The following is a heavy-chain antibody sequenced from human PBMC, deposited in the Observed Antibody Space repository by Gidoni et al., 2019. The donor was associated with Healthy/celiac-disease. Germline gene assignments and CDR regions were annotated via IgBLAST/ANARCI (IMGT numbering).Heavy chain of an antibody. CDR3: ARAAVAGTAWFDP. V-gene: IGHV1-69*02. Sequence: QVQLVQSGAEVKKPGSSVKVSCKASGGTFSSYTISWVRQAPGQGLEWMGRIIPILGIANDAQKFQGRVTITADKSTSTAYMELSSLRSEDTAVYYCARAAVAGTAWFDPWGQGTLVTVSS. D-gene: IGHD6-19*01. CDR2: IIPILGIA. CDR1: GGTFSSYT. J-gene: IGHJ5*02.